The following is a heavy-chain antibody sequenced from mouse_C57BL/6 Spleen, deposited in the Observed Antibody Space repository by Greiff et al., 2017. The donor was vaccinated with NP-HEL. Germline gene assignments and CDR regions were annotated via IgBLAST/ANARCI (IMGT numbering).Heavy chain of an antibody. V-gene: IGHV1-15*01. Sequence: QVQLQQSGAELVRPGASVTLSCKASGYTFTDYEMHWVKQTPVHGLEWIGAIDPETGGTAYNQKFKGKAIQTADKSSSTAYMELRSLTSEDSAVYYCTRALDYWGQGTTLTVSS. J-gene: IGHJ2*01. CDR3: TRALDY. CDR1: GYTFTDYE. CDR2: IDPETGGT.